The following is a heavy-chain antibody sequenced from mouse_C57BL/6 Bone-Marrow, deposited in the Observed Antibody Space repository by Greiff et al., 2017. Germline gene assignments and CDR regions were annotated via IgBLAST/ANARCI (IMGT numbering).Heavy chain of an antibody. J-gene: IGHJ1*03. D-gene: IGHD1-2*01. CDR1: GYTFTNYW. CDR3: ARYYGHWYFDV. V-gene: IGHV1-63*01. CDR2: IYPGGGYT. Sequence: QVQLQQSGAELVRPGTSVKMSCKASGYTFTNYWIGWAKQRPGHGLEWIGDIYPGGGYTNYNEKFKGKATLTADKSSSTAYMQFSSLTSENSAIYYCARYYGHWYFDVWGTEATDTVSS.